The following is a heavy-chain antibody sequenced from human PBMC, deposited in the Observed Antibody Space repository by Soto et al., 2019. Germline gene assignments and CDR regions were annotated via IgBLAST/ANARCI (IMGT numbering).Heavy chain of an antibody. CDR3: ARDGVTVTTAYFDS. Sequence: ASVKVSCKASGYTFTSYAMHWVRQAPGQRLEWMGWINAGNGNTKYSQKFQGRVTITRDTSASTAYMELSSLRSDDTAVYYCARDGVTVTTAYFDSWGQGTLVTVSS. J-gene: IGHJ4*02. CDR2: INAGNGNT. V-gene: IGHV1-3*01. D-gene: IGHD4-17*01. CDR1: GYTFTSYA.